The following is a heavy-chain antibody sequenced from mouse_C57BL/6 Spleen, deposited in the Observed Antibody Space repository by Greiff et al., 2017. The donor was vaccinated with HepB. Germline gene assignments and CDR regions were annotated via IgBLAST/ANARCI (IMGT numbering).Heavy chain of an antibody. J-gene: IGHJ2*01. CDR3: ARFGGLRGGYYFDY. V-gene: IGHV1-20*01. D-gene: IGHD2-4*01. Sequence: QLQQSGPELVKPGDSVKISCKASGYSFTGYFMNWVMQSHGKSLEWIGRINPYNGDTFYNQKFKGKATLTVDKSSSTAHMELRSLTSEDSAVYYCARFGGLRGGYYFDYWGQGTTLTVSS. CDR2: INPYNGDT. CDR1: GYSFTGYF.